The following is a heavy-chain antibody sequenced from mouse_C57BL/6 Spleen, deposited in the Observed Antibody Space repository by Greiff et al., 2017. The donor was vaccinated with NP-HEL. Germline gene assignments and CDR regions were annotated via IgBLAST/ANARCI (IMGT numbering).Heavy chain of an antibody. D-gene: IGHD2-12*01. Sequence: QVQLQQSGPELVKPGASVKISCKASGYAFSSSWMNWVKQRPGKGLEWIGRIYPGDGDTNYNGKFKGKATLTADKSSSTAYMQLSSLTSEDSAVYFCARVTGGYFDYWGQGTTLTVSS. J-gene: IGHJ2*01. CDR3: ARVTGGYFDY. CDR2: IYPGDGDT. CDR1: GYAFSSSW. V-gene: IGHV1-82*01.